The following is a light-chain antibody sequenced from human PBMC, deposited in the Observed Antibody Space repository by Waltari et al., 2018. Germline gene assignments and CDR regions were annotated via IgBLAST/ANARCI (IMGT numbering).Light chain of an antibody. J-gene: IGKJ2*01. V-gene: IGKV3-15*01. CDR2: GAS. Sequence: IVITQSPATLSVSPGERATLSCRASQSVGGNLAWYQQKPGQAPRLLIYGASTWVTGLPARFSGSGSETEFTLTISSVQSEDFAVYYCQQYNDWPLYTFGQGTKLEIK. CDR1: QSVGGN. CDR3: QQYNDWPLYT.